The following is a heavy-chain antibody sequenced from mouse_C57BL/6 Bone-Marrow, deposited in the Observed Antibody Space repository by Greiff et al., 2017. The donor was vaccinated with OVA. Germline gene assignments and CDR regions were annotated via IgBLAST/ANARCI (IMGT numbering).Heavy chain of an antibody. CDR1: GFSFNTYA. Sequence: EVQLVESGGGLVQPKGSLKLSCAASGFSFNTYAMNWVRQAPGKGLEWVARIRSKSNNYATYYADSVKDRFTISRDDSESMLYLQMNNLKTEDTAMYYCVRLEGAMDYWGQGTSVTVAS. CDR3: VRLEGAMDY. J-gene: IGHJ4*01. V-gene: IGHV10-1*01. CDR2: IRSKSNNYAT.